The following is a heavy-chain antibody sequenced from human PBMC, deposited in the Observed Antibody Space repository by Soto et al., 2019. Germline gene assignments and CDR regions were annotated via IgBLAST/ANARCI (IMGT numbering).Heavy chain of an antibody. J-gene: IGHJ4*02. CDR2: IYHSGST. V-gene: IGHV4-30-2*01. D-gene: IGHD2-15*01. CDR1: GGSISSGGYS. Sequence: PSETLSLTCAVSGGSISSGGYSWSWIRQAPGKGLEWIGYIYHSGSTYYNPSLKSRVTISVDRSKNQFSLKLSSVTTADTAVYYCAREGYCSGASCRYFDYWGQGTLVTVSS. CDR3: AREGYCSGASCRYFDY.